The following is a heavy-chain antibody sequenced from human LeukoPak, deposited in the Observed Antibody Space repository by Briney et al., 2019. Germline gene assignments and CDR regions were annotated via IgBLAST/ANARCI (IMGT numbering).Heavy chain of an antibody. D-gene: IGHD4-17*01. CDR1: GYIFSNHW. Sequence: GESLKISCKGSGYIFSNHWIGWVRQMPGKGLEWMGIIWPGDSETRYSPSFQGQVTISADKSIYTAYLQWNSLTASDTAVYYCVRHAKTSVTLSARREKGTSGDYWYLDLWGRGTLVTVSS. CDR3: VRHAKTSVTLSARREKGTSGDYWYLDL. J-gene: IGHJ2*01. V-gene: IGHV5-51*01. CDR2: IWPGDSET.